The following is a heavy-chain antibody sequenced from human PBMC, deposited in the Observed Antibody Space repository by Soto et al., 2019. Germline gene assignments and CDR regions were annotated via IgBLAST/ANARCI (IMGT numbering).Heavy chain of an antibody. CDR3: ANNGDYYFYGMDV. Sequence: QVQLVQSGAEVKKPGASVKVSCKASGYTFSNYATHWVRQAPGQRLEWMGWINAGNGKTKYSQNFQGRVTITRDTSASTAYIELRSLRSEDTAVYYCANNGDYYFYGMDVWGQGTTVTVSS. J-gene: IGHJ6*02. D-gene: IGHD4-17*01. CDR1: GYTFSNYA. V-gene: IGHV1-3*01. CDR2: INAGNGKT.